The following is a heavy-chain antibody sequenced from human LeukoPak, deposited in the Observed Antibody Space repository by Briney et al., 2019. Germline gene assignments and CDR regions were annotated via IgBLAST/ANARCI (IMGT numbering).Heavy chain of an antibody. V-gene: IGHV4-39*07. J-gene: IGHJ5*02. CDR1: GGSISSSSYY. D-gene: IGHD6-13*01. CDR3: ARDRSSWYGAWFDP. CDR2: IYYSGST. Sequence: PSETLSLTCTVSGGSISSSSYYWGWIRQPPGKGLEWIGSIYYSGSTNYNPSLKSRVTISVDTSKNQFSLKLSSVTAADTAVYYCARDRSSWYGAWFDPWGQGTLVTVSS.